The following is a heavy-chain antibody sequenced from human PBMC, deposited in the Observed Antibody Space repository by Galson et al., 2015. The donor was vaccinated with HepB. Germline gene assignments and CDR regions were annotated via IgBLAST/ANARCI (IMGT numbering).Heavy chain of an antibody. CDR1: GYTFTSYD. Sequence: SVKVSCKASGYTFTSYDINWVRQATGQGLEWMGWMNPNSGNTGYAQKFQGRVTMTRSDSLNTAYMELSSLTSEDTAVYFCARRAGIAGPKYFQHWGQGTPVTVSS. D-gene: IGHD2-21*01. CDR3: ARRAGIAGPKYFQH. V-gene: IGHV1-8*01. CDR2: MNPNSGNT. J-gene: IGHJ1*01.